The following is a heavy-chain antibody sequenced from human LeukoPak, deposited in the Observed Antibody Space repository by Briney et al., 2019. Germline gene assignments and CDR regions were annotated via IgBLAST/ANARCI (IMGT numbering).Heavy chain of an antibody. D-gene: IGHD7-27*01. Sequence: ASVKVSCKASGYTFTSYAMHWVRQAPGQRLEWMGWINAGNGNTKYSQKFQGRVTITRDTSASTAYMELSSLRSEDTAVYYCARDLGLSNWFDPWSQGTLVTVSS. CDR1: GYTFTSYA. J-gene: IGHJ5*02. V-gene: IGHV1-3*01. CDR2: INAGNGNT. CDR3: ARDLGLSNWFDP.